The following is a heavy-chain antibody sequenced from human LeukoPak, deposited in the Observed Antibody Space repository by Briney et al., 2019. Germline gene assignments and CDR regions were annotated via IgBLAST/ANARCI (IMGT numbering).Heavy chain of an antibody. V-gene: IGHV3-7*01. CDR1: GFTFSSYA. CDR2: IKQDGSEK. CDR3: ARDKYSSSWPYYYYMDV. J-gene: IGHJ6*03. D-gene: IGHD6-13*01. Sequence: GGSLRLSCAASGFTFSSYAMSWVRQAPGKGLEWVANIKQDGSEKYYVDSVKGRFTISRDNAKNSLYLQMNSLRAEDTAVYYCARDKYSSSWPYYYYMDVWGKGTTVTVSS.